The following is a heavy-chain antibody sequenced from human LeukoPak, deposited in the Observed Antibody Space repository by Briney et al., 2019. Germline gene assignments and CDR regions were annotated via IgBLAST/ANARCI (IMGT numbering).Heavy chain of an antibody. CDR2: IRVYNGNT. CDR3: ARSSGGRRGYFDY. J-gene: IGHJ4*02. CDR1: GYTFTTYT. Sequence: ASVKVSCKASGYTFTTYTISWVRQAPGQGLEWMGWIRVYNGNTNSALKFQGRVTMTADRSTSTAYMELRSLTSDDTAVYYCARSSGGRRGYFDYWGQGTLVTVSS. D-gene: IGHD2-15*01. V-gene: IGHV1-18*04.